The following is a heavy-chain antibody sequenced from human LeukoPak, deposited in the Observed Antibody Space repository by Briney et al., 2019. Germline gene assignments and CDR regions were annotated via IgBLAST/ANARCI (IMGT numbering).Heavy chain of an antibody. CDR1: GFTFSSYS. CDR3: ARDLRSSGYYAFDY. V-gene: IGHV3-21*01. CDR2: ISSSSSYI. Sequence: PGGSLRLSCAASGFTFSSYSMNWVRQAPGKGLEWVSSISSSSSYIYYADSVKGRFTISRDSAKNSLYLQMNSLRAEDTAVYYCARDLRSSGYYAFDYWGQGTLVTVSS. J-gene: IGHJ4*02. D-gene: IGHD3-22*01.